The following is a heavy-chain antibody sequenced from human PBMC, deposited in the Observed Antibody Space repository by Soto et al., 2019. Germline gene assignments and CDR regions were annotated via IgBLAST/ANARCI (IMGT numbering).Heavy chain of an antibody. Sequence: PSETLSLTCTVSGGSISSYYWSWIRQPPGKGLEWIGYIYYSGSTNYNPSLKSRVTISVDTSKNQFSLKLSSVTAADTAVYYCAGHYDSSGYYYNPFFDYWGQGTLVTSPQ. V-gene: IGHV4-59*01. CDR2: IYYSGST. J-gene: IGHJ4*02. CDR3: AGHYDSSGYYYNPFFDY. CDR1: GGSISSYY. D-gene: IGHD3-22*01.